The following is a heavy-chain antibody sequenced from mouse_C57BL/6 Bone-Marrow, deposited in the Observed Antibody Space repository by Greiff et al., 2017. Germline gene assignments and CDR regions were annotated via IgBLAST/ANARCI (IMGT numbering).Heavy chain of an antibody. CDR3: ARGIYYWYVDV. D-gene: IGHD1-1*01. V-gene: IGHV5-4*03. Sequence: DVMLVESGGGLVKPGGSLKLSCAASGFTFSSYAMSWVRQTPEKRLEWVATISDGGSYTYYPDNVKGRFTISRDNAKNNLYLQMSHLKSEDTAMYYCARGIYYWYVDVWGTGTTVTVSS. J-gene: IGHJ1*03. CDR2: ISDGGSYT. CDR1: GFTFSSYA.